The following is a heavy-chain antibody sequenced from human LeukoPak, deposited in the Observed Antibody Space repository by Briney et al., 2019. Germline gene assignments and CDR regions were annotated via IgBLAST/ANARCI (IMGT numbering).Heavy chain of an antibody. D-gene: IGHD2-2*01. V-gene: IGHV2-5*02. J-gene: IGHJ4*02. CDR1: GLSLSTLGVG. CDR2: IYWDDDE. CDR3: AHKTSLSDLFDY. Sequence: SGPTLVKPTQTLTLTCTFSGLSLSTLGVGVGWIRQSPGKALEWLALIYWDDDERYSPSLKNRLTITKDNSKYQVVLTMTDMDPVDAATYFCAHKTSLSDLFDYWGQGTLVTVSS.